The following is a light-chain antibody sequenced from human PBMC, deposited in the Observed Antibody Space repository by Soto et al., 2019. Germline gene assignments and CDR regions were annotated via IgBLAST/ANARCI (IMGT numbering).Light chain of an antibody. CDR2: DGS. Sequence: SYELTQPPSVSVAPGQTARITCGGNNIGSKSVHWYQQMPGQAPVLVVYDGSDRPSGIPERFSGSNSVNTATLTISRVEAGDGADYYCQVWDPTSDHYVFGLGTKVTVL. CDR3: QVWDPTSDHYV. V-gene: IGLV3-21*02. CDR1: NIGSKS. J-gene: IGLJ1*01.